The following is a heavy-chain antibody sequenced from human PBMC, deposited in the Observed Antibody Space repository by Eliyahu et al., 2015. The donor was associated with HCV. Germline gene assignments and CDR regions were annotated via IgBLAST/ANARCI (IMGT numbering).Heavy chain of an antibody. CDR2: ISSSNSYI. CDR3: ARDVEVGGYSYGWG. D-gene: IGHD5-18*01. Sequence: EVQLVESGGGLAKPGGSLRLSCAASGFTFSXXSMNWVRQAPGRGLEWVSFISSSNSYIYYADSVKGRFTISRDNAKNSLYLQMNSLRAEDTAVYYCARDVEVGGYSYGWGWGQGTLVTVSS. V-gene: IGHV3-21*01. J-gene: IGHJ4*02. CDR1: GFTFSXXS.